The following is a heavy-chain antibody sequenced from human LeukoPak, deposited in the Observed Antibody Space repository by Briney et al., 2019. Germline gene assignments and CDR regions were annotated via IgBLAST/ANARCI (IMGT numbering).Heavy chain of an antibody. CDR2: INPNSGGA. CDR3: ARGPRLDSSGWYYGAFDI. CDR1: GYTFTGYY. J-gene: IGHJ3*02. Sequence: ASVKVSCKASGYTFTGYYIHWVRQAPGQGLEWMGRINPNSGGADYAQKFQGRVCMTRDTSISTAYMELSSLRSDDTAVYYCARGPRLDSSGWYYGAFDIWGQGTMVTVS. D-gene: IGHD6-19*01. V-gene: IGHV1-2*06.